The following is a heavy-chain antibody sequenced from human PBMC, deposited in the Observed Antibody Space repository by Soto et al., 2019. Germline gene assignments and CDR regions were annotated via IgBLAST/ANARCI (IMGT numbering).Heavy chain of an antibody. D-gene: IGHD2-15*01. CDR3: ATGLVGDCIGGSGYADS. CDR2: ISGDNGNT. J-gene: IGHJ4*02. CDR1: AYTFTNYA. Sequence: QVQLVQSGAEVKKPGASVRVSCQTSAYTFTNYAVSWVRQAPGQGLEWMGWISGDNGNTIYAQKFQGRVTMTTDTSTRKAYMELRSLRSDDTAVYYCATGLVGDCIGGSGYADSWGQGTLVTVSS. V-gene: IGHV1-18*01.